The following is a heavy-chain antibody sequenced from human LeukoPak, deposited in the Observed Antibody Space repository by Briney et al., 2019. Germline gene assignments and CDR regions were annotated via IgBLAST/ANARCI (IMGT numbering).Heavy chain of an antibody. D-gene: IGHD6-13*01. Sequence: SETLSLTCTVSGGSISSSSYYWGWIRQPPGKGLEWIGSIYYSGSTYYNPSLKSRVTISVDTSKNQFSLKLSSVTAADTAVYYCAARLYIAAANFDYWGQGTLVTVSS. CDR2: IYYSGST. V-gene: IGHV4-39*07. CDR3: AARLYIAAANFDY. J-gene: IGHJ4*02. CDR1: GGSISSSSYY.